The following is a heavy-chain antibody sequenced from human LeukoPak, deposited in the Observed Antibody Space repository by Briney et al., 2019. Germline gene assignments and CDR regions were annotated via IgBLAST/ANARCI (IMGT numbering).Heavy chain of an antibody. D-gene: IGHD3-10*01. CDR1: GFTLSSYA. J-gene: IGHJ4*02. CDR2: ISESGGNT. V-gene: IGHV3-23*01. CDR3: AKDQRGSGSYGYFDY. Sequence: GGSLRLSCAASGFTLSSYAMNWVRQAPGKGLEWVSSISESGGNTYYAGSVKGRFTISRDNAKNTLDLQMNSLRDEDTAVYYCAKDQRGSGSYGYFDYWGQGTLVTVSS.